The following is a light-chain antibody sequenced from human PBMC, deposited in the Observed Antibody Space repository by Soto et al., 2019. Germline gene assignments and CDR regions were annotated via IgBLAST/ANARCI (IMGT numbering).Light chain of an antibody. CDR3: QQGHSNPIT. CDR1: QSISSY. CDR2: AAS. J-gene: IGKJ5*01. V-gene: IGKV1-39*01. Sequence: DIQLTQSPSSLSASVGARVTITCRASQSISSYLNWYQQKPGKAPKLLIYAASSLQSGVPSRFSGSGSGTDFTLTISSLQPEDFATYYCQQGHSNPITLGQGTRLEIK.